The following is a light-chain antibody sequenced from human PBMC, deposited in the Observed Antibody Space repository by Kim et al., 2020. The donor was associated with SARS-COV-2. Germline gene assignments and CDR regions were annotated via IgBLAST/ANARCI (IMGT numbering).Light chain of an antibody. V-gene: IGKV1-27*01. CDR1: QAISNN. J-gene: IGKJ4*01. Sequence: DIQMTQSPSSLSASVGDRVTITCRASQAISNNLGWYQQRPGKRPILLIYEASTLQSGVPSRFSGSGFGTDVTLTISSLQPEDFATYYCQNYDSAPLTFGGGTKVDIK. CDR3: QNYDSAPLT. CDR2: EAS.